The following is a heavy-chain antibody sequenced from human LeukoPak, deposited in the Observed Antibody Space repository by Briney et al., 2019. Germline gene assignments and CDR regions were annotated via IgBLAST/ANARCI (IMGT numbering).Heavy chain of an antibody. CDR1: GYTFTSYG. D-gene: IGHD4-23*01. CDR2: ISAYNGNT. Sequence: ASVKVSCKASGYTFTSYGISWVRQAPGQGLEWMGWISAYNGNTNYAQKLQGRVTMTTDISTSTAYMELRSLRSDDTAVYYCARAFDYGGNFDYWGQGTLVTVSS. CDR3: ARAFDYGGNFDY. V-gene: IGHV1-18*01. J-gene: IGHJ4*02.